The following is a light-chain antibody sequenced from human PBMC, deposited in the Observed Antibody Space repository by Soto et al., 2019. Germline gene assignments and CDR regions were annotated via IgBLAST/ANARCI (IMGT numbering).Light chain of an antibody. CDR1: SSDVGSYNY. CDR3: SSCTSSSTI. J-gene: IGLJ2*01. CDR2: DVS. Sequence: QSALTQPASVSGSPGQSITLSCTGTSSDVGSYNYVSWYQQHPGRAPQLIIYDVSYRPSGVSNRFSGSKSGNTASLTISGLQAEDEADYYCSSCTSSSTIFGGGTKLTVL. V-gene: IGLV2-14*01.